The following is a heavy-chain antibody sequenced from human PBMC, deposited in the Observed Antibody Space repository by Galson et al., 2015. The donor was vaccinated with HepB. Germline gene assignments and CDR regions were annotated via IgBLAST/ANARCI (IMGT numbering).Heavy chain of an antibody. V-gene: IGHV3-43*01. CDR1: GFTFDDYT. J-gene: IGHJ4*02. Sequence: LRLSCAASGFTFDDYTMHWVRQALGKGLEWVSLISWDGGSTYYADSVKGRFTISRDNSKNSLYLQMNSLRTEDTALYYCAKDRSFGYGPFDYWGQGTLVTVSS. CDR3: AKDRSFGYGPFDY. CDR2: ISWDGGST. D-gene: IGHD5-18*01.